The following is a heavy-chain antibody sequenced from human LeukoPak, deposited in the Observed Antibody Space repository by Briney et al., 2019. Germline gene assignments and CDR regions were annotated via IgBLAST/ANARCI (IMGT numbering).Heavy chain of an antibody. J-gene: IGHJ5*02. CDR3: ARDLYDSSGYFYGAS. CDR2: ISTSSSTT. V-gene: IGHV3-48*01. CDR1: GFTFSSYA. D-gene: IGHD3-22*01. Sequence: AGGSLRLSCAASGFTFSSYAMSWVRQAPGKGLEWVSYISTSSSTTYYADSVKGRFTISRDNAKNSLYLQMNGLRAEDTALYYCARDLYDSSGYFYGASWGQGTLVTVSS.